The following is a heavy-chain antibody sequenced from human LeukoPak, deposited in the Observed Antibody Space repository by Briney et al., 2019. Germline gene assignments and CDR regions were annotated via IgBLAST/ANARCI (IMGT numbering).Heavy chain of an antibody. D-gene: IGHD4-23*01. CDR1: GLTFISSA. Sequence: ASVKVSCKASGLTFISSAVQWVRQARGQRLEWTGWIVVGSGNTKYAQKFQERVTITRDMSTSTAYMELSSLRSEDTAVYYCAAANSANNAFDIWGQGTPVTVSS. J-gene: IGHJ3*02. V-gene: IGHV1-58*01. CDR2: IVVGSGNT. CDR3: AAANSANNAFDI.